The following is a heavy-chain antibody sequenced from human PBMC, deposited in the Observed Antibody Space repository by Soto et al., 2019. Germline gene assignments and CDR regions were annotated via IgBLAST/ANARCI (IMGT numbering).Heavy chain of an antibody. Sequence: QVQLQQWGAGLLKPSETLSLTCAVYGGSFSGYYWSWIRQPPGKGLEWIGEINHSGSTNYNPSLKSQVTISVDTSKNQFSLKLSYLTAADTAVYYCATYTPSYGMDVWGQGTTVTVSS. D-gene: IGHD2-2*02. CDR3: ATYTPSYGMDV. CDR2: INHSGST. CDR1: GGSFSGYY. V-gene: IGHV4-34*01. J-gene: IGHJ6*02.